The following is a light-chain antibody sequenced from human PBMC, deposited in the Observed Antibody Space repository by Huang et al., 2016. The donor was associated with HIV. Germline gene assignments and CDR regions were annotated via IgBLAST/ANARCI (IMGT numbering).Light chain of an antibody. CDR3: QQRYSSPLT. V-gene: IGKV1-39*01. CDR1: RDFSTF. Sequence: VQMTQSPSSLSASVGDSVTLTCRASRDFSTFLHWYQHKPGQPPNLLVHSASTVQIGVPTRFRGSALGTDYTLTSSSLEPEGCATYCCQQRYSSPLTFGGGTKVEI. CDR2: SAS. J-gene: IGKJ4*01.